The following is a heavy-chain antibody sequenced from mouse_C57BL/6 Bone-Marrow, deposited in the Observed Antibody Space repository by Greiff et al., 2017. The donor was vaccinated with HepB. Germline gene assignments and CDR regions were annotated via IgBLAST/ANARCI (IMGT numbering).Heavy chain of an antibody. V-gene: IGHV5-6*01. D-gene: IGHD2-3*01. CDR3: ARHSYDGYYAWFAY. Sequence: EVQLQESGGDLVKPGGSLKLSCAASGFTFSSYGMSWVRQTPDKRLEWVATISSGGSYTYYPDSVKGRFTISRDNAKNTLYLQMSSLKSEDTAMYYCARHSYDGYYAWFAYWGQGTLVTVSA. CDR2: ISSGGSYT. CDR1: GFTFSSYG. J-gene: IGHJ3*01.